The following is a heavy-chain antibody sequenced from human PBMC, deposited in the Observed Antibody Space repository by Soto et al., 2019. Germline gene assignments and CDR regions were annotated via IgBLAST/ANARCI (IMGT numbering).Heavy chain of an antibody. J-gene: IGHJ6*02. Sequence: PGGSLRLSCAASGFTFDDYTMHWVRQAPGKGLEWVSLISWDGGSTYYADSVKGRFTISRDNSKNSLYLQMNSLRTEDTALYYCAKDSMVRGVNPYYYYCGMDVWGQGTTVTVSS. CDR1: GFTFDDYT. D-gene: IGHD3-10*01. CDR3: AKDSMVRGVNPYYYYCGMDV. V-gene: IGHV3-43*01. CDR2: ISWDGGST.